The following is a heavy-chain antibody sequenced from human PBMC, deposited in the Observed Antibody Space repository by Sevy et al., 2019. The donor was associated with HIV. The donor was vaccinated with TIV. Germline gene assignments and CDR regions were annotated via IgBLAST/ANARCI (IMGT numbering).Heavy chain of an antibody. CDR1: GFTFSDYY. D-gene: IGHD1-26*01. J-gene: IGHJ4*02. CDR2: IGSSGSTI. Sequence: GGSLRLSCAASGFTFSDYYMSWIRQAPGKGLEWVSYIGSSGSTIYYADSVKGRFTISRDNAKNSLYLQMNSLRAEDTAVYYCARDSVEMATIAGYNLAGAVDYWGQGTLVTVSS. CDR3: ARDSVEMATIAGYNLAGAVDY. V-gene: IGHV3-11*01.